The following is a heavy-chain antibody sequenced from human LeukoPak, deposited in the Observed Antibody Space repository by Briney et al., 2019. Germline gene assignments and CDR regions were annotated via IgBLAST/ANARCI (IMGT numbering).Heavy chain of an antibody. CDR3: ARHGYSSGSLAWFDP. CDR2: IYYSGST. V-gene: IGHV4-59*01. Sequence: SETLSLTCTVSGGSISSYYWSWVRQPPGKGLEWIGYIYYSGSTNYNPSLKSRVTISVDTSKNQFSLKLSSVTAADTAVYYCARHGYSSGSLAWFDPWGQGTQVTVSS. J-gene: IGHJ5*02. D-gene: IGHD6-19*01. CDR1: GGSISSYY.